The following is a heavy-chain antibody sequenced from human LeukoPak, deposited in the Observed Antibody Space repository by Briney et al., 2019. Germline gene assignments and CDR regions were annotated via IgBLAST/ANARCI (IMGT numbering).Heavy chain of an antibody. Sequence: PSETLSLTCTVSGGSISSYYWSWIRQPPGKGLEFIGYIYYSGSTYYNPSLRSRVTISVDTSKNQFSLKLSSVSAADTAMYYCARDWGRYSGYDYNWFDPWGQGTLVTVSS. D-gene: IGHD5-12*01. CDR2: IYYSGST. CDR3: ARDWGRYSGYDYNWFDP. V-gene: IGHV4-59*01. CDR1: GGSISSYY. J-gene: IGHJ5*02.